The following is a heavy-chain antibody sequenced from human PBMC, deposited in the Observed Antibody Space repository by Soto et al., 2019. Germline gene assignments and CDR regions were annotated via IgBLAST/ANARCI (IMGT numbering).Heavy chain of an antibody. CDR3: ARFGYCSGGSCYSRVRYYYYYMDV. D-gene: IGHD2-15*01. J-gene: IGHJ6*03. V-gene: IGHV4-34*01. CDR1: GGSINSYY. Sequence: ETLSLTCTVSGGSINSYYWSWIRQPPGKGLEWIGEINLSGSTNYIPSLKSRVIISVDTSKNQFSLKLISVTAADTAVYYCARFGYCSGGSCYSRVRYYYYYMDVWGKGTTVTVSS. CDR2: INLSGST.